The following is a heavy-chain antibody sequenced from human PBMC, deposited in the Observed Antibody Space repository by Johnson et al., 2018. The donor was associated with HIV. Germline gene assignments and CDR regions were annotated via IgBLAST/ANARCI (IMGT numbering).Heavy chain of an antibody. CDR2: ISWNSGSI. CDR1: KFTFDNYA. J-gene: IGHJ3*02. Sequence: VQLVESGGALVQPGRSLRLSCAASKFTFDNYAMHWVRQAPGKGLEWVSGISWNSGSIAYVDSVKGRFTISRDNAKNSLYLQMNSLRAEDTAVYYCAREQELIGERAFDIWGQGTMVTVSS. CDR3: AREQELIGERAFDI. V-gene: IGHV3-9*01. D-gene: IGHD6-13*01.